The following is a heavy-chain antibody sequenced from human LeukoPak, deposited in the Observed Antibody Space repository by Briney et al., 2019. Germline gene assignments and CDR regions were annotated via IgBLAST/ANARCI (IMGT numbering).Heavy chain of an antibody. Sequence: PSETLSLTCTVSGGSISNFYWSWIRQPPGEGLEWIGYLYNSGNTNYNPSLESRVTISVDTSKNQFSLKLSSVTAADTAVYYCAGDSSGWSGWFDPWGQGTLVTVSS. CDR2: LYNSGNT. CDR1: GGSISNFY. D-gene: IGHD6-19*01. J-gene: IGHJ5*02. CDR3: AGDSSGWSGWFDP. V-gene: IGHV4-59*01.